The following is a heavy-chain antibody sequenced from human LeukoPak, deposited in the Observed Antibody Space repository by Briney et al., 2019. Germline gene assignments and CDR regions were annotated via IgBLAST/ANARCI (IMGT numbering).Heavy chain of an antibody. CDR1: GFTFSNAW. D-gene: IGHD3-22*01. V-gene: IGHV3-15*07. CDR3: ATDFYDST. CDR2: IRSNSDGGTI. J-gene: IGHJ5*02. Sequence: GGSLRLSCATSGFTFSNAWMNWVRQAPGKGLEWVGRIRSNSDGGTIDYAAPVKGRFTPSRDDSKTTLYLQMNSLQTEDTAVYYCATDFYDSTWGQGTLVTVSS.